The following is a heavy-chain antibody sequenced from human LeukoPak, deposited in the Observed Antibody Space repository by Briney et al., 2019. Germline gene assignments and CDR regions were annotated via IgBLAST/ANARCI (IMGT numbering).Heavy chain of an antibody. J-gene: IGHJ4*02. D-gene: IGHD3-10*01. CDR1: GFPFRNYA. V-gene: IGHV3-23*01. CDR2: ISGSGDCT. CDR3: ANDYGSGSYSRY. Sequence: GGSLRLSCVVSGFPFRNYAMTWVRQAPGKGLEWVSVISGSGDCTHYAQSVRGRFTISRDNSKNTLYLQMNSLRAEDTAVYFCANDYGSGSYSRYWGQGTLVTVSS.